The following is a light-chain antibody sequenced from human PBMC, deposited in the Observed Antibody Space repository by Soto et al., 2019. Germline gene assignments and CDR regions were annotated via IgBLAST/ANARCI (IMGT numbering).Light chain of an antibody. V-gene: IGLV2-11*01. CDR3: CSYAGSYTWV. J-gene: IGLJ3*02. CDR1: SSDVGGYNY. Sequence: QSVLPQPRSVSGSPGPSVTISCTGTSSDVGGYNYVSWYQQHPGKAPKLMIYDVSKRPSGVPDRFSGSKSANTASLTISGLQAEDEADYYCCSYAGSYTWVFGGGTKLTVL. CDR2: DVS.